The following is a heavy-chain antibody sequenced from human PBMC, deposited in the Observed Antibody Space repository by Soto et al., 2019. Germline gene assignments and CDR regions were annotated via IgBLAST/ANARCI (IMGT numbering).Heavy chain of an antibody. V-gene: IGHV1-2*04. Sequence: ASVKVSCKASGYAFTGFHIHWVRQAPGQGLEWMGWINPNGGGRNYAQKFQGWVTMTRDTSISTAYMELSRLKSDDTAVYYCARGSVGPTTDFDYWGQGTLVTVSS. CDR2: INPNGGGR. CDR3: ARGSVGPTTDFDY. CDR1: GYAFTGFH. D-gene: IGHD1-26*01. J-gene: IGHJ4*02.